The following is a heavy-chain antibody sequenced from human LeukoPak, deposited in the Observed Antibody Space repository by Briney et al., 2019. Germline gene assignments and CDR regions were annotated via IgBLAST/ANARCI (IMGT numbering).Heavy chain of an antibody. CDR2: VSYSGGT. V-gene: IGHV4-59*02. J-gene: IGHJ4*02. Sequence: SETLSLTCTVSGASVSSHYWSRIRQPPGKGLEWSGYVSYSGGTNYNPSLKSRVTISLDTSKDQFSLRLNSVTAADTAVYYCARLSTYYDFWSPLDYWGQGTLVTVSS. D-gene: IGHD3-3*01. CDR1: GASVSSHY. CDR3: ARLSTYYDFWSPLDY.